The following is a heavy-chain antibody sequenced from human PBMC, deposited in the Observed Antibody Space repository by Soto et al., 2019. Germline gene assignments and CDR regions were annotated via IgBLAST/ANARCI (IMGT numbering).Heavy chain of an antibody. CDR3: VSWMSAHFDY. Sequence: VLLLESGGGFVQPGGSVRLSCAAPQFTFGGLGLSWVRQSPGRGLEWVATISRDEDNTHYADSVNGRFTSSKDRSTNPLHLHMASLRAEDTAMYYCVSWMSAHFDYWGRGTLVTVSS. V-gene: IGHV3-23*01. D-gene: IGHD2-2*03. CDR2: ISRDEDNT. J-gene: IGHJ4*02. CDR1: QFTFGGLG.